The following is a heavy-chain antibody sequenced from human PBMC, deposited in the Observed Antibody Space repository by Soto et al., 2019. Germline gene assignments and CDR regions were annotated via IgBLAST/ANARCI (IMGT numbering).Heavy chain of an antibody. CDR3: ARDPNNWNDGSLYAFDI. Sequence: GASFKVSCKASGYTLTSYYMHWVRQATDQGLEWMGIINPSGGSTSYAQKFQGRVTMTRDTSTSTVYMELSSLRSEDTAVYYCARDPNNWNDGSLYAFDIWGQGTMVTVSS. V-gene: IGHV1-46*01. D-gene: IGHD1-20*01. J-gene: IGHJ3*02. CDR2: INPSGGST. CDR1: GYTLTSYY.